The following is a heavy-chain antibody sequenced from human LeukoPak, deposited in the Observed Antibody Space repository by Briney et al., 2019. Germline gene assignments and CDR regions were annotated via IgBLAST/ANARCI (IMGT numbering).Heavy chain of an antibody. Sequence: PGGSLRLSCAASGSTFSNYWMNWVRQAPGKGLAWVANIKQDGSEKYYVDSVKGRFAISRDNAKNSLYLQMNSLRAEDTAVYYCAGGSGWSFDYWGQGTLVTVSS. J-gene: IGHJ4*02. V-gene: IGHV3-7*01. CDR2: IKQDGSEK. CDR1: GSTFSNYW. D-gene: IGHD6-19*01. CDR3: AGGSGWSFDY.